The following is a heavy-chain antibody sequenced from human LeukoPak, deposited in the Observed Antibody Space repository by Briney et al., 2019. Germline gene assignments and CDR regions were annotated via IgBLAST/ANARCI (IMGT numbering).Heavy chain of an antibody. Sequence: SVKVSCKASGGTFSSYAISWVRQAPGQGLERMGGIIPIFGTANYAQKFQGRVTITADESTSTAYMELSSLRSEDTAVYYCARPKRPLGYCSSTSCYYYGMDVWGQGTTVTVSS. J-gene: IGHJ6*02. V-gene: IGHV1-69*13. CDR3: ARPKRPLGYCSSTSCYYYGMDV. CDR1: GGTFSSYA. CDR2: IIPIFGTA. D-gene: IGHD2-2*01.